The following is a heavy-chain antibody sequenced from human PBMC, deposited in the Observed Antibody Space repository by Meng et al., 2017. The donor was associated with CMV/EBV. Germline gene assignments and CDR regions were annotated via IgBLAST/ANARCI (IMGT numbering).Heavy chain of an antibody. Sequence: QAQLRGAGPGLVKPSETLSLTCTVSGGSISSYYWSWIRQPAGKGLEWIGRIYTSGSTNYNPSLKSRVTMSVDTSKNQFSLKLSSVTAADTAVYYCARDLMNCSSTSCANWFDPWGQGTLVTVSS. V-gene: IGHV4-4*07. CDR1: GGSISSYY. CDR3: ARDLMNCSSTSCANWFDP. J-gene: IGHJ5*02. CDR2: IYTSGST. D-gene: IGHD2-2*01.